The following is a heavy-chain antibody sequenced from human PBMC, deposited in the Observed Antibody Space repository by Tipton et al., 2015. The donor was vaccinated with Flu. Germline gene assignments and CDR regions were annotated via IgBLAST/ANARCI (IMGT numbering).Heavy chain of an antibody. CDR3: AREQDLAGRWFDL. Sequence: SLRLSCTASGFTFSNYVIHWIRQAPGKGLEWVASIWHDGRNEYYADSVKGRFTISRDNSKDSLYLQMNSLTVEDTALYFCAREQDLAGRWFDLWGQGTLVTVSS. CDR2: IWHDGRNE. CDR1: GFTFSNYV. V-gene: IGHV3-33*01. J-gene: IGHJ5*02. D-gene: IGHD1-26*01.